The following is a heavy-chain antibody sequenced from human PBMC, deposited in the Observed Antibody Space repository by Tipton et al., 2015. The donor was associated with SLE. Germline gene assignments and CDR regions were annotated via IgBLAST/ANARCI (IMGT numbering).Heavy chain of an antibody. D-gene: IGHD6-19*01. CDR3: ARSGWALGYYMDV. Sequence: SLRLSCVASELTFSSYDMHWVRQAPGKGLVWVSRINTDGSSTDYADSVKGRFIISRDNAKDTVYLQLNSLRAEDTAMYYCARSGWALGYYMDVWGRGTTVTVSS. J-gene: IGHJ6*03. V-gene: IGHV3-74*01. CDR2: INTDGSST. CDR1: ELTFSSYD.